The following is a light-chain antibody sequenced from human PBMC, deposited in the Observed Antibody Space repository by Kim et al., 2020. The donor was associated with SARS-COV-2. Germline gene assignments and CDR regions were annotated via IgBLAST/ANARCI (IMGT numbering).Light chain of an antibody. J-gene: IGKJ4*01. CDR2: AAS. CDR1: QGISYY. Sequence: ASVEDRVTITCRASQGISYYLAWYQQKPGKVPKLLIYAASALQSGVPSRFSGSGSGTDFPLTISSLQPEDVATYYCQKYNSAPLTFGGGTKVDIK. CDR3: QKYNSAPLT. V-gene: IGKV1-27*01.